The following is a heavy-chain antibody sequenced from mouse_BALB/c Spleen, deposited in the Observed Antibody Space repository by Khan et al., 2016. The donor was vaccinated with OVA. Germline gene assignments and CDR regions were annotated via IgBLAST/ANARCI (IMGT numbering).Heavy chain of an antibody. CDR3: TRIYRSDFDY. V-gene: IGHV1-20*01. Sequence: EVQLQQSGPELVRPGASVKISCTASGYSFTGYFMNWVMQSHGKSLEWIGHINPHIGETFYNQRFKDKATLTVDESSSTAHMELRSLTSEDSAVYYCTRIYRSDFDYWGQGTTLTVSS. J-gene: IGHJ2*01. CDR1: GYSFTGYF. D-gene: IGHD1-1*01. CDR2: INPHIGET.